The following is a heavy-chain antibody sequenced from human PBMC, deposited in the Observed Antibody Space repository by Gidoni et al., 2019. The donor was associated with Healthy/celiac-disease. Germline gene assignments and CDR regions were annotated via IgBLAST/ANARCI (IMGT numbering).Heavy chain of an antibody. V-gene: IGHV3-53*04. J-gene: IGHJ6*02. Sequence: EVQLVESGGGLVQPGGSLRLSCAASGFPVSSNYMSWVRQAPGKGLEWVSVIYRGGSTYYADSVKGRFTISRHNSKNTLYLQMNSLRAEDTAVYYCARDSPSRWGAVAGKGYYYYGMDVWGQGTTVTVSS. CDR1: GFPVSSNY. CDR2: IYRGGST. D-gene: IGHD6-19*01. CDR3: ARDSPSRWGAVAGKGYYYYGMDV.